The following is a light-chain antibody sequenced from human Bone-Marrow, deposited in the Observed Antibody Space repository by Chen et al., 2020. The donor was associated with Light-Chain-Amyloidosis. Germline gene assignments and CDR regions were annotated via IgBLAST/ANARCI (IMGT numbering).Light chain of an antibody. CDR1: NIGSTS. V-gene: IGLV3-21*02. CDR3: QVWDRSSDRPV. Sequence: SYVLTQPSSVSVAPGQTATIACGGNNIGSTSVHWYQQTPGQAPLLVVYDDSYRPSGIPERLSGPNSGNTATLTISRVEAGDEADYYCQVWDRSSDRPVFGGGTKLTVL. J-gene: IGLJ3*02. CDR2: DDS.